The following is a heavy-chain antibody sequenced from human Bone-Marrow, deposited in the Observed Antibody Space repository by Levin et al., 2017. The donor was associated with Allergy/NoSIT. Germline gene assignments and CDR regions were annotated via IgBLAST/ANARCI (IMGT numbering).Heavy chain of an antibody. CDR2: IYWDGSE. Sequence: QTLSLTCTFSGFSVHTNGVGVGWIRQPPGKALEWLALIYWDGSERYSPSLRSRLTVTKDTSKNQVVLSLTYLDPVDTATYYCAHTPTIDWFFDVWGPGTPVAVSS. CDR3: AHTPTIDWFFDV. D-gene: IGHD1-14*01. CDR1: GFSVHTNGVG. J-gene: IGHJ2*01. V-gene: IGHV2-5*02.